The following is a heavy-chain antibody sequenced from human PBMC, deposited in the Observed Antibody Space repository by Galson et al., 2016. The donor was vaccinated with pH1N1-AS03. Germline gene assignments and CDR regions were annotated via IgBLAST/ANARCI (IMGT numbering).Heavy chain of an antibody. J-gene: IGHJ5*02. D-gene: IGHD2-21*02. CDR2: IIHGGRT. CDR3: ARGKKRGSSDTAVWFDP. CDR1: GDSFPGYY. Sequence: ETLSLTCHVHGDSFPGYYWTWLRQSPGKGLEWIGEIIHGGRTTYSPSLKSRATIFLDTSKNQFSLNLTAVTAAGTAIYYCARGKKRGSSDTAVWFDPWGQGALVSVSS. V-gene: IGHV4-34*01.